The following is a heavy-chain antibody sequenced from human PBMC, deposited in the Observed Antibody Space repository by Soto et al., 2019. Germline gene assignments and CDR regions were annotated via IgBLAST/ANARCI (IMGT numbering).Heavy chain of an antibody. D-gene: IGHD3-3*01. CDR3: ARDLLRYYDFWSGPQLHGMDV. J-gene: IGHJ6*02. V-gene: IGHV1-18*04. CDR1: GYTFTSYG. Sequence: GASVKVSCKASGYTFTSYGISWVRQAPGQGLEWMGWISAYNGNTNYAQKLQGRVTMTTDTPTSTAYMELRSLRSDDTAVYYCARDLLRYYDFWSGPQLHGMDVWGQGTTVTVSS. CDR2: ISAYNGNT.